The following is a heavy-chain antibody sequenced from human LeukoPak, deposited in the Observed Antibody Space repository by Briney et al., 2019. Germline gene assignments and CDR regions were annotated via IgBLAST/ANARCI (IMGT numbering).Heavy chain of an antibody. D-gene: IGHD2-2*01. CDR3: ARDSRYCNSISCYGRPGYYGLDV. CDR1: GGSISSYY. Sequence: SETLSLTCTVSGGSISSYYWSWIRQPPGNGLEWIGYIYYSGITNYNPSLKSRVTTSVDTSKNQFSLNLSSATAADTAVYYCARDSRYCNSISCYGRPGYYGLDVWGQGTTVTVSS. V-gene: IGHV4-59*01. CDR2: IYYSGIT. J-gene: IGHJ6*02.